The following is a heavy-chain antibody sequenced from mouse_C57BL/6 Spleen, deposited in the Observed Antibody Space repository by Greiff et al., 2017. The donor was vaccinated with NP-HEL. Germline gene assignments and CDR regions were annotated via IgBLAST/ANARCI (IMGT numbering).Heavy chain of an antibody. CDR1: GYTFTSYW. D-gene: IGHD4-1*01. CDR3: ARGGTITGTGGVY. Sequence: VQLQQPGAELVMPGASVKLSCKASGYTFTSYWMHWVKQRPGQGLEWIGEIDPSDSYTNYNQKFKGKSTLTVDKSSSTAYMQLSSLTSEDSAVYYCARGGTITGTGGVYWGQGTTLTVSS. J-gene: IGHJ2*01. V-gene: IGHV1-69*01. CDR2: IDPSDSYT.